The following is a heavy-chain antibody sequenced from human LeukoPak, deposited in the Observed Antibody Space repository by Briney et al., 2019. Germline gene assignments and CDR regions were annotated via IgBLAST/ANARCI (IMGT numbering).Heavy chain of an antibody. V-gene: IGHV3-74*01. D-gene: IGHD5-18*01. CDR3: ARLDTAMDYSAFDI. CDR1: GLTFSSYW. Sequence: GGSLRLSCAASGLTFSSYWMHWVRQAPGKGLVWVSRINTDGSSTSYADSVKGRFTISRDNAKNTLYLQMNSLRAEDTAVYYCARLDTAMDYSAFDIWGQGTMVTVSS. J-gene: IGHJ3*02. CDR2: INTDGSST.